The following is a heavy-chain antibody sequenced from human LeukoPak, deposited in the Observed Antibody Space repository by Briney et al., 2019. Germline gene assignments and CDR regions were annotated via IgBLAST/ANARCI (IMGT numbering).Heavy chain of an antibody. CDR3: ARSGYSSSWYALDY. V-gene: IGHV3-21*01. Sequence: AGGSLRLSCAASGFTFSSYSMNWVRQAPGKGLEWVSSISSSSSYIYYADSVKGRFTISRGNAKNSLYLQMDSLRAEDTAVYYCARSGYSSSWYALDYWGQGTLVTVSS. CDR1: GFTFSSYS. D-gene: IGHD6-13*01. J-gene: IGHJ4*02. CDR2: ISSSSSYI.